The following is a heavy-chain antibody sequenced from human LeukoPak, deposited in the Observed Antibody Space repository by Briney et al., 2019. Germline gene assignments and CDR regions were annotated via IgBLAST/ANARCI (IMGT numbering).Heavy chain of an antibody. CDR2: IIGSGGST. CDR1: GFTFSSYA. CDR3: AKDREPTYYYDSSGYYLFDY. J-gene: IGHJ4*02. V-gene: IGHV3-23*01. Sequence: GGSLRLSCAASGFTFSSYAMSWVRQAPGKGLEWVSAIIGSGGSTYYADSVKGRFTISRGNSKNTLYLQMNSLRAEDTAVYYCAKDREPTYYYDSSGYYLFDYWGQGTLVTVSS. D-gene: IGHD3-22*01.